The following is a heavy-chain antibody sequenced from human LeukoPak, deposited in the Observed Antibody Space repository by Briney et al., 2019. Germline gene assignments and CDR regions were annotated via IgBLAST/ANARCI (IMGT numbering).Heavy chain of an antibody. CDR2: VHNDGNTK. J-gene: IGHJ4*02. Sequence: QSGGSLRLTCAASGFTFSSYYMHWVRQAPGKCLEWVAVVHNDGNTKYFGDSVKGRFTISRDNSKNTLYLQMSSLTAEDTAVYYCATGSGHYYDRWGQGTLVTVSS. CDR3: ATGSGHYYDR. V-gene: IGHV3-30*02. CDR1: GFTFSSYY. D-gene: IGHD3-22*01.